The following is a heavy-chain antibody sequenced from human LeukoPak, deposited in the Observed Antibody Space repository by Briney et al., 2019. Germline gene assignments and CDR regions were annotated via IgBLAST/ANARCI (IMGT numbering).Heavy chain of an antibody. V-gene: IGHV1-2*04. D-gene: IGHD6-13*01. Sequence: ASVRVSCTASGYTFTNFYMHWVRQAPGQGLEWMGWINPNSGGTNYAQKFQGWVTMTRDTSISTAYMELSRLRSDDTAVYYCARAPIAAAGTEWFDYWGQGTLVTVSS. CDR2: INPNSGGT. J-gene: IGHJ4*02. CDR3: ARAPIAAAGTEWFDY. CDR1: GYTFTNFY.